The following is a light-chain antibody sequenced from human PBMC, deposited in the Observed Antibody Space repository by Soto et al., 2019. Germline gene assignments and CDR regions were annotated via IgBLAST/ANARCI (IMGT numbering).Light chain of an antibody. CDR3: QQRYKCPIT. CDR2: GAS. J-gene: IGKJ5*01. Sequence: EIVLTQSRATISVSAGERATXSCGASQSVSNNYLAWYQQKPGQAPRLLIYGASNRATGIPDRFSGSGSGTDFTLTISRLEPEDFSVYYCQQRYKCPITFGQGTRVEIK. V-gene: IGKV3D-20*02. CDR1: QSVSNNY.